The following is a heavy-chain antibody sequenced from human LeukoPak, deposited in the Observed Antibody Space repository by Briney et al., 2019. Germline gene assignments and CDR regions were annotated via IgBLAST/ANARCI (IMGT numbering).Heavy chain of an antibody. Sequence: ASVKVSCKASGYTFTGYYIHWVRRAPGQGLEWMGWINPNSGGTNYAQKFQGRVTLTRDTSISTAYMELSRLRSDDTAMYYCARDRGADYYDSSGYYYHYYYYMDVWGKGTTVTVSS. CDR3: ARDRGADYYDSSGYYYHYYYYMDV. J-gene: IGHJ6*03. V-gene: IGHV1-2*02. CDR2: INPNSGGT. D-gene: IGHD3-22*01. CDR1: GYTFTGYY.